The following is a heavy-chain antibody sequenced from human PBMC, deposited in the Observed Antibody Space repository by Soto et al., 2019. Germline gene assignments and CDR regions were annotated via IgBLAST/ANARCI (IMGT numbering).Heavy chain of an antibody. CDR1: GFTFSSYA. V-gene: IGHV3-23*01. D-gene: IGHD5-12*01. Sequence: GGSLRLSCAASGFTFSSYAMSWVRQAPGKGLEWVSAISGSGGSTYYADSVKGRFTISRDNSTSTAYMELSSLRSEDTAVYYCAYNGYLIDYWGQGTLVTVSS. CDR3: AYNGYLIDY. CDR2: ISGSGGST. J-gene: IGHJ4*02.